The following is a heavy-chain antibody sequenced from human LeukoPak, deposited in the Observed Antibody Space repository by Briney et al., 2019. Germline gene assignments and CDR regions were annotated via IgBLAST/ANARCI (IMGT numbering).Heavy chain of an antibody. V-gene: IGHV3-74*01. Sequence: GGSLRLSCAASGFTFSNYWMHWVRQAPGKGLVWVSHINTDGNSTSYADSVKGRFTISRDNAKNTLYLQMNSLRAEDTAVYYCARGFITMVRGVISWGQGTLVTVSS. CDR1: GFTFSNYW. CDR2: INTDGNST. D-gene: IGHD3-10*01. J-gene: IGHJ4*02. CDR3: ARGFITMVRGVIS.